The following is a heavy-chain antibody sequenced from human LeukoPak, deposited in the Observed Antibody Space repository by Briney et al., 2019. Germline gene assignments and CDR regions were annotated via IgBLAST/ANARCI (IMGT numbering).Heavy chain of an antibody. CDR1: GGSISSYY. J-gene: IGHJ5*02. Sequence: SETLSLTCTVSGGSISSYYWSWIRQPPGKGLEWIGYIYYSGSTNYNPSLKSRVTISVDTSKNQFSLKLSSVTAADTAVYYCARDKGSYDFWSGYFTWFDPWGQGTLVTVSS. V-gene: IGHV4-59*12. D-gene: IGHD3-3*01. CDR2: IYYSGST. CDR3: ARDKGSYDFWSGYFTWFDP.